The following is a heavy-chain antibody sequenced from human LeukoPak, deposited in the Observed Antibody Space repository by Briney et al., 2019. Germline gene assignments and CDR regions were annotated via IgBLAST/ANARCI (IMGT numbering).Heavy chain of an antibody. Sequence: GGSLRLSCAASGFTFSSYAMHWVRQAPGKGLEWVAVISYDGSNKYYADSVKGRFTISRDNSKNTLYLQMNSLRAEDTAVYYCASQHIVVVPAAIRDYYYGMDVWGQGTTVTVSS. V-gene: IGHV3-30-3*01. J-gene: IGHJ6*02. D-gene: IGHD2-2*02. CDR3: ASQHIVVVPAAIRDYYYGMDV. CDR1: GFTFSSYA. CDR2: ISYDGSNK.